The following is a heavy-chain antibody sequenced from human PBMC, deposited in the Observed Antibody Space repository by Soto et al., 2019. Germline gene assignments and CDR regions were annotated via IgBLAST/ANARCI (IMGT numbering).Heavy chain of an antibody. CDR3: ARDSAPGNSYYYYGMDV. CDR1: GGTFSSYA. Sequence: SVKVSCKASGGTFSSYAISWVRQAPGQGLEWMGGIIPTFGTANYAQKFQGRVTITADKSTSTAYMELSSLRSEDTAVYYCARDSAPGNSYYYYGMDVWGQGTTVTVSS. V-gene: IGHV1-69*06. CDR2: IIPTFGTA. J-gene: IGHJ6*02.